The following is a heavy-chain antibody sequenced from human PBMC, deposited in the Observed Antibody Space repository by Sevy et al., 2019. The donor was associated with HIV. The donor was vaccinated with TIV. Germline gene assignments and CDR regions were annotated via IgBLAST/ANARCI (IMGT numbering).Heavy chain of an antibody. CDR3: AKDLGGVFGVPPYPFDY. Sequence: GGSLRLSCAASGFTFSSYAMSWVRQAPGKGLEWVSAISGSGGSTYYADSVKGRFTISRDNSKNTLYLQINSLRAEDTAVYYCAKDLGGVFGVPPYPFDYWGQGTLVTVSS. J-gene: IGHJ4*02. V-gene: IGHV3-23*01. CDR2: ISGSGGST. D-gene: IGHD3-3*01. CDR1: GFTFSSYA.